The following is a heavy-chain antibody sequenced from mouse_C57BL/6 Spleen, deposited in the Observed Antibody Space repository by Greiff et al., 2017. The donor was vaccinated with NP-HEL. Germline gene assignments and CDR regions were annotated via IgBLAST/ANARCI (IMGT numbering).Heavy chain of an antibody. D-gene: IGHD1-2*01. CDR1: GYTFTSYG. J-gene: IGHJ2*01. V-gene: IGHV1-81*01. Sequence: QVQLQQSGAELARPGASVKLSCKASGYTFTSYGISWVKQRTGQGLEWIGEIYPRSGNTYYNEKFKGKATQTADKSSSTAYMQLRSLTAEDSAFYFCARFENATAYFDYWGQGTTLTVSS. CDR2: IYPRSGNT. CDR3: ARFENATAYFDY.